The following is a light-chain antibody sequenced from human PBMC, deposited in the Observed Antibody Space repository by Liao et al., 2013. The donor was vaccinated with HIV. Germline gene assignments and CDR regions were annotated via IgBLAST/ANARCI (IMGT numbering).Light chain of an antibody. V-gene: IGLV3-21*01. CDR3: QVWDSNNDHPYV. CDR1: NIGSKS. Sequence: SFVLTQPPSVSVAPGKTASITCGGSNIGSKSVHWYQQKPGQAPVLVIYYDSGRPSGIPERFSGSNSGNTATLSISRVEAGDEADYYCQVWDSNNDHPYVFGTGTKVTVL. CDR2: YDS. J-gene: IGLJ1*01.